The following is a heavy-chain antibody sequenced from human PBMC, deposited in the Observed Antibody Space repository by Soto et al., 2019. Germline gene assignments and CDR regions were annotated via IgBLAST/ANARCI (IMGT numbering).Heavy chain of an antibody. Sequence: PSETLCLTCTVSGDSVSSGGYYWNWIRQHPGKGLEWLGYIYDSETTYYKPSLESRLSISVDASKNQFSLKVTSATPAKPAVYYCARENFGVIIHDAFDLWRKGTMVTV. J-gene: IGHJ3*01. V-gene: IGHV4-31*03. CDR2: IYDSETT. CDR1: GDSVSSGGYY. D-gene: IGHD2-8*01. CDR3: ARENFGVIIHDAFDL.